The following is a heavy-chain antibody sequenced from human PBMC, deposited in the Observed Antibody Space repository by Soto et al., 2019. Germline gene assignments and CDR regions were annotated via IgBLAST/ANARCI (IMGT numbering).Heavy chain of an antibody. D-gene: IGHD3-16*02. CDR3: ARGDIMITFGGVIVLRPPDY. CDR2: IYYSGST. V-gene: IGHV4-30-4*01. CDR1: GGSISSGDYY. Sequence: PSETLSLTCTVSGGSISSGDYYWSWIRQPPGKGLEWIGYIYYSGSTYYNPSLKSRVTISVDTSKNQFSLKLSSVTVADTAVYYCARGDIMITFGGVIVLRPPDYWGQGTLVTVSS. J-gene: IGHJ4*02.